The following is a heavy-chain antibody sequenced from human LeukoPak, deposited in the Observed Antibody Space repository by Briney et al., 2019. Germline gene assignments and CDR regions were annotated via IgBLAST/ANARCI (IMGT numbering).Heavy chain of an antibody. CDR2: IYYSGST. D-gene: IGHD3-10*01. Sequence: SGYVMSWVRQAPGKGLEWIGSIYYSGSTYYNPSLKSRVTISVDTSKNQFSLKLSSVTAADTAVYYCARAGRTRITMVRGVIIFGYWGQGTLVTVSS. CDR3: ARAGRTRITMVRGVIIFGY. J-gene: IGHJ4*02. CDR1: SGYV. V-gene: IGHV4-39*07.